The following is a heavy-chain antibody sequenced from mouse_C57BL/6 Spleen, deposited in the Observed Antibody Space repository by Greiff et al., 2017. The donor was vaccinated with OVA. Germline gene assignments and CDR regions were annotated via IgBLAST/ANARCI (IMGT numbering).Heavy chain of an antibody. CDR1: GYTFTSYW. J-gene: IGHJ4*01. V-gene: IGHV1-52*01. D-gene: IGHD1-3*01. CDR2: IDPSDSET. CDR3: AREAPYAMDY. Sequence: VQLQQPGAELVRPGSSVKLSCKASGYTFTSYWMHWVKQRPIQGLEWIGNIDPSDSETHYNQKFKDKATLTVDKSSSTAYMQRSSLTSEDSAVYYCAREAPYAMDYWGQGTSVTVSS.